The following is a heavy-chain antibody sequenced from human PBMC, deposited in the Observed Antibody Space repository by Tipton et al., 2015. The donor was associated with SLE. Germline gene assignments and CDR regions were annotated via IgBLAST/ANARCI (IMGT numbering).Heavy chain of an antibody. J-gene: IGHJ5*02. CDR3: ARTTRGGFDP. D-gene: IGHD3-10*01. CDR1: GGSISSGSCY. V-gene: IGHV4-61*09. CDR2: IYTSGST. Sequence: TLSLTCTVSGGSISSGSCYWSWIRQPAGKGLEWIGYIYTSGSTNYNPSLKSRVTMSVDTSKNQFSLELTSVTAADTAVYYCARTTRGGFDPWGQGTLVTVSS.